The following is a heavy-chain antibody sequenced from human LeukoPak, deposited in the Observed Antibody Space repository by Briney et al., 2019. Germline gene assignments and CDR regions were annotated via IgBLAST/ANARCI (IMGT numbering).Heavy chain of an antibody. Sequence: ASVKVSCKASGYPFTTYGIDWVRQAPGQGLEWMGWISTYNGDTNYAQKFQGRVTMTTDTSTNTAYIKLRSLTSDDTAAYYCAREWWGYDVLTGDNWFDPWGQGTLVIVSS. CDR1: GYPFTTYG. V-gene: IGHV1-18*01. J-gene: IGHJ5*02. D-gene: IGHD3-9*01. CDR3: AREWWGYDVLTGDNWFDP. CDR2: ISTYNGDT.